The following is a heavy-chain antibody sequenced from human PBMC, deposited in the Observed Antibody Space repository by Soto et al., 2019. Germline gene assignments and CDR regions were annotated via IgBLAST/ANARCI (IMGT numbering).Heavy chain of an antibody. V-gene: IGHV4-34*01. CDR3: AREKGRGPLRYYYYGMDV. Sequence: SETLSLTCAVYGGSFSGYYWSWIRQPPGKGLEWIGEINHSGSTNYNPSLKSRVTISVDTSKNQFSLKLSSVTAADTAVYYCAREKGRGPLRYYYYGMDVWGQGTTVTVS. CDR1: GGSFSGYY. CDR2: INHSGST. D-gene: IGHD3-10*01. J-gene: IGHJ6*02.